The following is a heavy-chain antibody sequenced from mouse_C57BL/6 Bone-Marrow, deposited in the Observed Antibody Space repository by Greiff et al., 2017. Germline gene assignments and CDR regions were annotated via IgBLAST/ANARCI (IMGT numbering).Heavy chain of an antibody. J-gene: IGHJ2*01. CDR3: ARQGLRVLCVDY. D-gene: IGHD3-2*02. V-gene: IGHV5-12*01. CDR1: GFTFSDYY. Sequence: EVQLVESGGGLVQPGGSLKLSCAASGFTFSDYYMYWVRQTPEKRLEWVAYISNGGGSTYYPDTVKGRFTISRDNATNTLYLQMSRLKSVDTAMYYCARQGLRVLCVDYWGQGTTLTVPS. CDR2: ISNGGGST.